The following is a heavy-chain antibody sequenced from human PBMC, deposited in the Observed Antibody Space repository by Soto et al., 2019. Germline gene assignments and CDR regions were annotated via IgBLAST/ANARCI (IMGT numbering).Heavy chain of an antibody. CDR2: IYYSGST. V-gene: IGHV4-31*03. CDR1: GGSITSGGYY. Sequence: SETLSLTCTVSGGSITSGGYYWSWIRQHPGKGLEWIGYIYYSGSTYYNPSLKSRVTISVDTSNNQFSLKLSSVTAADTAVYYCARLVVNYFDYWGRGTLVTVSS. D-gene: IGHD3-22*01. CDR3: ARLVVNYFDY. J-gene: IGHJ4*02.